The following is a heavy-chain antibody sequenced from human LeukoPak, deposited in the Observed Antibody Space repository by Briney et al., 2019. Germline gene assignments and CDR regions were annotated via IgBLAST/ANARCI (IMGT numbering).Heavy chain of an antibody. CDR2: INPSGGST. D-gene: IGHD4-17*01. J-gene: IGHJ4*02. V-gene: IGHV1-46*01. CDR1: GYTFTSYY. Sequence: GASVKVSCKASGYTFTSYYMHWVRQAPGQGLEWMGIINPSGGSTNYAHKCQGRVTITADKSTSTAYMELSSLRSDDTAVYYCARDPDYGDYEGYFDYWGQGTLVTVSS. CDR3: ARDPDYGDYEGYFDY.